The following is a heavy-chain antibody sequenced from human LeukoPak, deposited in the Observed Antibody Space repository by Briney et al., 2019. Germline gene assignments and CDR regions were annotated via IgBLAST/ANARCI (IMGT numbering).Heavy chain of an antibody. CDR1: GGSISSSSYY. CDR2: IYYSGST. V-gene: IGHV4-39*01. CDR3: ARSLPYYYYYYMDV. Sequence: SETLSLTCTVSGGSISSSSYYWGWIRQPPGKGLEWIGSIYYSGSTYYNPSLKSRVTISVDTSKNQFSLKLSSVTAADTAVYYCARSLPYYYYYYMDVWGKGTTVTISS. J-gene: IGHJ6*03.